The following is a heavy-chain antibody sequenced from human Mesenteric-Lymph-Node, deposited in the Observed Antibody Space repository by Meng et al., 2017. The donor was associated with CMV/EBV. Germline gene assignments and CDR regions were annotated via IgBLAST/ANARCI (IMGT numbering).Heavy chain of an antibody. CDR1: GGSFSSYT. Sequence: ASVKVSCKASGGSFSSYTITWVRQAPGQGLEWMGWISAYNGDTNYAQRLQGRVTMTTDTSTSTAYMELRSLRSDDTAVYYCARGDCSSTSCESTSLGDDYWGQGTLVTVSS. CDR2: ISAYNGDT. V-gene: IGHV1-18*01. CDR3: ARGDCSSTSCESTSLGDDY. D-gene: IGHD2-2*01. J-gene: IGHJ4*02.